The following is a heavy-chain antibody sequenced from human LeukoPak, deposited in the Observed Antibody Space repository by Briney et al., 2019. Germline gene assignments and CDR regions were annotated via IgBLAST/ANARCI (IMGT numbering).Heavy chain of an antibody. CDR3: ARGYDSSGYYFDY. D-gene: IGHD3-22*01. CDR1: GGSISSGSYY. V-gene: IGHV4-61*02. CDR2: IYTSGST. J-gene: IGHJ4*02. Sequence: SQTLSLTCTVSGGSISSGSYYWSWIRQPAGKGLEWIGRIYTSGSTNYNPSLKSRVTISVDTSKNQFSLKLSSVTAADTAVYYCARGYDSSGYYFDYRGQGTLVTVSS.